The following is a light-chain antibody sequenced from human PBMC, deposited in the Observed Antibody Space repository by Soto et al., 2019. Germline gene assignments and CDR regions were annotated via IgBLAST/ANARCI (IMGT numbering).Light chain of an antibody. CDR1: QSVSSSY. J-gene: IGKJ5*01. CDR3: QQYDNLPRSIT. CDR2: GAS. Sequence: EIVLTQSPGTLSLSPGERATLSCRASQSVSSSYLAWYQQKPGQAPRLLIYGASSRATGIPDRFSGSGSGTDFTFTISSLQPEDIATYYCQQYDNLPRSITFGQGTRLEIK. V-gene: IGKV3-20*01.